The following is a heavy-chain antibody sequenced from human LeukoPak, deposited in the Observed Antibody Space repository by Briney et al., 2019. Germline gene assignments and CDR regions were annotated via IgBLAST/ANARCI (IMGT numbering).Heavy chain of an antibody. CDR1: GGSISSGGYS. Sequence: PSQTLSLTCAVSGGSISSGGYSWSWIRQPAGKGLEWIGRIYTSGSTNYNPSLKSRVTISVDTSKNQFSLKLSSVTAADTAVYYCARDVEGEDSSGYYYEGNAFDIWGQGTMVTVSS. D-gene: IGHD3-22*01. J-gene: IGHJ3*02. CDR2: IYTSGST. V-gene: IGHV4-61*02. CDR3: ARDVEGEDSSGYYYEGNAFDI.